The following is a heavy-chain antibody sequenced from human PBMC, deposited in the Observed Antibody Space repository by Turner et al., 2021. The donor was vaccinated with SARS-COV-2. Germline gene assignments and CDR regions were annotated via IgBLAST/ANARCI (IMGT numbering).Heavy chain of an antibody. V-gene: IGHV1-2*02. CDR2: IRANNDGK. CDR3: ARAPWPDVRGYYGMDV. J-gene: IGHJ6*02. Sequence: QVQRVQSGAAVKKPGASVTVSCKASGYAFTAYYIHWVRQAPGQGLEWMGWIRANNDGKSYAQKLRGRVTMTRDTSIDTVYMELTSLTSDDTAVYYCARAPWPDVRGYYGMDVWGQGTTVIVSS. CDR1: GYAFTAYY.